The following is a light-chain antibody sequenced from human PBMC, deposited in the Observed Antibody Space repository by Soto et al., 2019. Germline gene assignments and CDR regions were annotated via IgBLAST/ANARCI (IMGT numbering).Light chain of an antibody. CDR2: DVY. J-gene: IGLJ2*01. CDR3: NSFAAPTTPAGL. CDR1: SGDIGGSNY. Sequence: QSALTQPASVSGSPGQSVTISCTGTSGDIGGSNYVSWYQQHPGKAPKLMIYDVYYRPSGVSNRFSGSKSGNTASLTSSGLRAEHEVDYNRNSFAAPTTPAGLFAGGTRLPVL. V-gene: IGLV2-14*03.